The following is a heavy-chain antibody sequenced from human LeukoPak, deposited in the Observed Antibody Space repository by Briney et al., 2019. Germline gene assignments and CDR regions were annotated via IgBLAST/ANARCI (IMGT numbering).Heavy chain of an antibody. V-gene: IGHV3-30*04. D-gene: IGHD3-3*01. CDR1: GFTFSSYA. J-gene: IGHJ6*03. CDR2: ISYDGSNK. CDR3: ARGPSFYDFWSGYSINYYYYYMDV. Sequence: GGSLRLSCAASGFTFSSYAMHWVRQAPGKGLEGVAVISYDGSNKYYADSVKGRFTISRDNSKNTLYLQMNSLRAEDTAVYYCARGPSFYDFWSGYSINYYYYYMDVWGKGTTVTVSS.